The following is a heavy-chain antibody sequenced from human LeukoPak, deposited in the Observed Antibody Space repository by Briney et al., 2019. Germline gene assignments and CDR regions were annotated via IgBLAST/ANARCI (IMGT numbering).Heavy chain of an antibody. Sequence: SETLSLTCTVSGYSISSGYYWGWIRQPPGKGLEWIGNIHHSGSTYYNPSLKSRVTISVDTSKNQFSLRLNSVTAADTAVYYCARYSGTYFLDYWGQGTLVTVSS. V-gene: IGHV4-38-2*02. CDR1: GYSISSGYY. D-gene: IGHD1-26*01. CDR3: ARYSGTYFLDY. CDR2: IHHSGST. J-gene: IGHJ4*02.